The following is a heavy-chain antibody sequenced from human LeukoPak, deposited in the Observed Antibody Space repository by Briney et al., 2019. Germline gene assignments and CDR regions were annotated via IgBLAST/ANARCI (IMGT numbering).Heavy chain of an antibody. CDR1: GYTFTSYG. Sequence: ASVNVSCKASGYTFTSYGISWVRQAPGQGLEWMGWISAYNGNTNYAQKLQGRVTMTTDTSTSTAYMELRSLRSDDTAVYYCAGRSQRFLEWLPHFDYWGQGTLVTVSS. D-gene: IGHD3-3*01. CDR3: AGRSQRFLEWLPHFDY. CDR2: ISAYNGNT. V-gene: IGHV1-18*01. J-gene: IGHJ4*02.